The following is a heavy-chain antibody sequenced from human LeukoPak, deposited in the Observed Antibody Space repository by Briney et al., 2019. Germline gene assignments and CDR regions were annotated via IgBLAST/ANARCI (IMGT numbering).Heavy chain of an antibody. CDR3: AKSLLTTASGTGRAFDL. J-gene: IGHJ3*01. CDR1: GFTFSNYG. CDR2: IWHDGSNK. V-gene: IGHV3-33*06. D-gene: IGHD1-26*01. Sequence: GGSLRLSCAASGFTFSNYGMHWVRQAPGKGLEWVAIIWHDGSNKYYADSVKGRFTISRDNSKNTLYLQMNSLRADDTAEYYCAKSLLTTASGTGRAFDLWGQGTMVTVSS.